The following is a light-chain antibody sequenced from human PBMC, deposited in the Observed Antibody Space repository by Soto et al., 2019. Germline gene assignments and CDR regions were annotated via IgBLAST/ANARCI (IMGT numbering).Light chain of an antibody. J-gene: IGKJ2*01. Sequence: EIVLTQSPGTLSLSPGERATLSCRASQSVSSSYLAWYQQKPGQAPRLLIYGASSSATGIPDRFSGSGSGTDFTLTISSLEPEDFAVYYCQQYGSSTYTFGQGTKLEIK. CDR2: GAS. V-gene: IGKV3-20*01. CDR3: QQYGSSTYT. CDR1: QSVSSSY.